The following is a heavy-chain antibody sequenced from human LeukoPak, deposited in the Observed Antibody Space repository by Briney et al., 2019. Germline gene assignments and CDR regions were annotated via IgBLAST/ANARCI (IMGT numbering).Heavy chain of an antibody. Sequence: ASVTVSCKPSGYSFTDYYMHWGRQAPGQGLEWMGWINPNSGGTSSAQKFQGRVTITRDTSISTVYMEVSWLTSDDMAIYYCARADRLHGGPYLIGPWGQGTLVTVSS. CDR2: INPNSGGT. CDR3: ARADRLHGGPYLIGP. J-gene: IGHJ5*02. V-gene: IGHV1-2*02. D-gene: IGHD2-21*01. CDR1: GYSFTDYY.